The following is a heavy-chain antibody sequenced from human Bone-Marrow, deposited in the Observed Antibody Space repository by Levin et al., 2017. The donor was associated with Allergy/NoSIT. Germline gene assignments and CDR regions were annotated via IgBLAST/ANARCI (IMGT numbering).Heavy chain of an antibody. CDR1: SGSLSSYANS. J-gene: IGHJ4*02. D-gene: IGHD2-15*01. Sequence: SETLSLTCTVSSGSLSSYANSWGWIRQPPGTGLEWIGTMSYSGSAYYNPSLQGRVTISADTSKKQFSLKLNSVTAADTAFYYCARVGLEKVADSWGQGTLVTVSS. CDR3: ARVGLEKVADS. CDR2: MSYSGSA. V-gene: IGHV4-39*07.